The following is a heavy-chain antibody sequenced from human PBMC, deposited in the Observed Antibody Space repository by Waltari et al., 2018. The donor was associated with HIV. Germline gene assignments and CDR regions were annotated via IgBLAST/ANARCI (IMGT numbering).Heavy chain of an antibody. D-gene: IGHD3-22*01. Sequence: EVQLLESGGGLVQPGESLRLSCVASGFTLSSYALSWVRQTPGKGLEWVSVISGRAGSTYYADSVKGRFTISRDNSMNTLYLQMNSLRAEDTAVYYCAKEEAWFYSDSSGYTWGQGTLVTVSS. CDR3: AKEEAWFYSDSSGYT. J-gene: IGHJ5*02. V-gene: IGHV3-23*01. CDR1: GFTLSSYA. CDR2: ISGRAGST.